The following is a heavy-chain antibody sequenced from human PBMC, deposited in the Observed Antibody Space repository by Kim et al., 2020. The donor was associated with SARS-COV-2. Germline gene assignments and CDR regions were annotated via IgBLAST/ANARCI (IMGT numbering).Heavy chain of an antibody. V-gene: IGHV3-30*03. Sequence: GGSLRLSCAASGFTFSSYAMHWVRQAPGKGLEWVAVISYDGSNKYYGDSVKGRFTISRDNSKNTLYLQMNSLRAEDTAVYHCARSTSYCTNGVCRHSWGQGTLVTVSS. J-gene: IGHJ4*02. D-gene: IGHD2-8*01. CDR3: ARSTSYCTNGVCRHS. CDR2: ISYDGSNK. CDR1: GFTFSSYA.